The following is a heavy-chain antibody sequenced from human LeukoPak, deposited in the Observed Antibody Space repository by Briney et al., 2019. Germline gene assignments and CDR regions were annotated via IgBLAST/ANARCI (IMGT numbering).Heavy chain of an antibody. J-gene: IGHJ6*03. Sequence: PSETLSLTCTVSGGSISSSSYYWGWIRQPPGKVLEWIGSIYYSGSTYYNPSLKSRVTISVDTSKNQFSLKLSSVTAADTAVYYCARYYDFWSGYYPSNYYYYMDVWGKGTTVTVSS. V-gene: IGHV4-39*01. CDR2: IYYSGST. CDR3: ARYYDFWSGYYPSNYYYYMDV. CDR1: GGSISSSSYY. D-gene: IGHD3-3*01.